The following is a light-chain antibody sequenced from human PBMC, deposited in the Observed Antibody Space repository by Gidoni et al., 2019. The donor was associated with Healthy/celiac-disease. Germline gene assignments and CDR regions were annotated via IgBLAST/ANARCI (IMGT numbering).Light chain of an antibody. J-gene: IGLJ3*02. V-gene: IGLV1-40*01. CDR3: QSYDSSLSGSTV. CDR2: GNS. CDR1: SSNIGAGYD. Sequence: QSVLTQPPSVSGAPGQRLTISCTGSSSNIGAGYDVHWYQQLPGTAPKLLIYGNSNRPSGVPDRFSGSKSGTSASLAITGLQAEDEADYYCQSYDSSLSGSTVFGGGTKLTVL.